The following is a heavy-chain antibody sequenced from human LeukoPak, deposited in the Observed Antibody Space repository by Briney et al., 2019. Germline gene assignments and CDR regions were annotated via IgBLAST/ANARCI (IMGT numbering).Heavy chain of an antibody. V-gene: IGHV3-7*01. D-gene: IGHD3-10*01. J-gene: IGHJ3*02. CDR1: GFTFSSYW. CDR3: AREGRGNAFDI. Sequence: GGSLRLSCAASGFTFSSYWMSWVRQAPGKGLEWVANIKQDGSEKYYVDSVKGRFTISRDNAKNTLYLQMNSLRAEDTAVYYCAREGRGNAFDIWGQGTMVTVSS. CDR2: IKQDGSEK.